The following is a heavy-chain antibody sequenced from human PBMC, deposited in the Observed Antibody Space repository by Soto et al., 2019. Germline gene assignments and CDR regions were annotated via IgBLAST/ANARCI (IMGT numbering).Heavy chain of an antibody. D-gene: IGHD5-12*01. CDR1: GYTFTSYG. CDR3: ARDWYSGYDYGPATRRRFDP. V-gene: IGHV1-18*04. J-gene: IGHJ5*02. CDR2: ISAYNGNT. Sequence: GASVKVSCKASGYTFTSYGISWVRQAPGQGLEWMGWISAYNGNTNYAQKLQGRVTMTTDTSTSTAYMELRSLRSDDTAVYYCARDWYSGYDYGPATRRRFDPWGQGTLVTVSS.